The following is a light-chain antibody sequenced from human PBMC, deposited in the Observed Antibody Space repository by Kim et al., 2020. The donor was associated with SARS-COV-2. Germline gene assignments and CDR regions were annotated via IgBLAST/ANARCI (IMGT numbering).Light chain of an antibody. CDR2: TAS. J-gene: IGKJ1*01. Sequence: DIQLTQSPSSLSASVGDRVTITCRASQDISRYLNWYQQKPGKAPKLLIYTASSLQSGVPSRFTGSGSETDFTLTISSLQPEDFATYDCQQTYSASQTFGQGNKVDIK. V-gene: IGKV1-39*01. CDR1: QDISRY. CDR3: QQTYSASQT.